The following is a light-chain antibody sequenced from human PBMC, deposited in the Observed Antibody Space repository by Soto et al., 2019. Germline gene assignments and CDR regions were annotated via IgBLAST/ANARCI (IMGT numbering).Light chain of an antibody. CDR2: DVS. CDR3: CSYAGRYTYV. V-gene: IGLV2-11*01. Sequence: QSVLTQPRSVSGSPGQSVTISCTGTSSDVGGYNYVSWYQQHPGKAPKLMIYDVSKRPSGVPDRFSGSKSGNTASLTISGLQDEDEAASYCCSYAGRYTYVFGTRTKVTVL. J-gene: IGLJ1*01. CDR1: SSDVGGYNY.